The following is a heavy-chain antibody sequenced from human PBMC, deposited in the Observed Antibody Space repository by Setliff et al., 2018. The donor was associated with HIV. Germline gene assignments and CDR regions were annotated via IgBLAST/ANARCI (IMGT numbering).Heavy chain of an antibody. Sequence: RLSCAASGFTFDDYGMSWVRQAPGKGLEWVSGINWNGGSTGYADSVKGRFTISRDNAKNSLYLQMNSLRAEDTALYYCARVGYSTGWYNWFDPWGQGTLVTVSS. CDR3: ARVGYSTGWYNWFDP. V-gene: IGHV3-20*04. D-gene: IGHD6-19*01. J-gene: IGHJ5*02. CDR1: GFTFDDYG. CDR2: INWNGGST.